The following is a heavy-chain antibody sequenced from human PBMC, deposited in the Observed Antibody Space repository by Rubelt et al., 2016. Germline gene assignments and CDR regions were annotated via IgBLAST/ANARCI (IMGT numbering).Heavy chain of an antibody. CDR1: GGSFSGYY. D-gene: IGHD6-19*01. J-gene: IGHJ4*02. Sequence: QVQLQQWGTGLLKPSETLSLTCAVHGGSFSGYYWSWLRQPPGKGLEWIGEINHSGSTNYNPSLTSRVTLSLDTSKSQFSLKLSSVTAADTGVYFCARAGSSGPPPLWGPGTLVTVSS. CDR3: ARAGSSGPPPL. CDR2: INHSGST. V-gene: IGHV4-34*01.